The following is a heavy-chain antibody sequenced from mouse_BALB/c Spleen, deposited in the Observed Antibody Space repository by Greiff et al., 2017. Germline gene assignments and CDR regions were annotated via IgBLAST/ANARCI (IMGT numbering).Heavy chain of an antibody. CDR3: ARDRVYGSSYYFDY. V-gene: IGHV2-6-7*01. CDR2: IWGDGST. Sequence: VQLQESGPGLVAPSQSLSITCTVSGFSLTGYGVNWVRQPPGKGLEWLGMIWGDGSTDYNSALKSRLSISKDNSKSQVFLKMNSLQTDDTARYYGARDRVYGSSYYFDYWGQGTTLTVSS. D-gene: IGHD1-1*01. CDR1: GFSLTGYG. J-gene: IGHJ2*01.